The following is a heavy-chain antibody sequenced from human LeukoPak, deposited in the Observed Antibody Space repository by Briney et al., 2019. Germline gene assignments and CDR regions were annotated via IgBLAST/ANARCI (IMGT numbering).Heavy chain of an antibody. CDR1: GGTFSSYA. CDR2: ISAYNGNT. V-gene: IGHV1-18*01. D-gene: IGHD1-20*01. Sequence: ASVKVSCKASGGTFSSYAISWVRQAPGQGLEWMGWISAYNGNTNYAQKLQGRVTMTTDTSTSTAYMELRSLRSDDTAVYYCARDPITGLFDYWGQGTLVTVSS. J-gene: IGHJ4*02. CDR3: ARDPITGLFDY.